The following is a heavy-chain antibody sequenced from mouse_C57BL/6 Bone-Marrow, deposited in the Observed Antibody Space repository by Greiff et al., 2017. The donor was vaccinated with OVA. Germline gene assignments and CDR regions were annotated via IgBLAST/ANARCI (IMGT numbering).Heavy chain of an antibody. J-gene: IGHJ4*01. Sequence: QVQLKESGAELVRPGASVKLSCKASGYTFTDYYINWVKQRPGQGLEWIARIYPGSGNTYYNEKFKGKATLTAEKSSSTAYMQLSSLTSEDSAVYFCANYYGSRRHDYAMDYWGQGTSVTVSS. D-gene: IGHD1-1*01. V-gene: IGHV1-76*01. CDR2: IYPGSGNT. CDR3: ANYYGSRRHDYAMDY. CDR1: GYTFTDYY.